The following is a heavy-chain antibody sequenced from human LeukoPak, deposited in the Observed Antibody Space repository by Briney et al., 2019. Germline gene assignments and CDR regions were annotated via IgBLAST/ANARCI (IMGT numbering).Heavy chain of an antibody. CDR3: AKGNSIAARSYFDY. CDR1: GFTFSSYG. CDR2: ISYDGSNK. J-gene: IGHJ4*02. D-gene: IGHD6-6*01. V-gene: IGHV3-30*18. Sequence: GRSLRLSCAAPGFTFSSYGMHWVRQAPGKGLEWVAVISYDGSNKYYADSVKGRFTISRDNSKNTLYLQMNSLRAEDTAVYYCAKGNSIAARSYFDYWGQGALVTVSS.